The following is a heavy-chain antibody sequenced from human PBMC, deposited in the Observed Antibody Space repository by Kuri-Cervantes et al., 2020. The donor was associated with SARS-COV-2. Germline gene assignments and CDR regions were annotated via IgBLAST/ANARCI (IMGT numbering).Heavy chain of an antibody. J-gene: IGHJ4*02. CDR3: AGAPRYNDPLEY. Sequence: SVKVSCKASGGTFSSYAISWVRQAPGQGLEWMGGIIPIFGTANYAQKFQGRVTITADESTSTAYMELSSLRADDTAMYYCAGAPRYNDPLEYWGRGTLVTVSS. CDR2: IIPIFGTA. V-gene: IGHV1-69*13. D-gene: IGHD1-1*01. CDR1: GGTFSSYA.